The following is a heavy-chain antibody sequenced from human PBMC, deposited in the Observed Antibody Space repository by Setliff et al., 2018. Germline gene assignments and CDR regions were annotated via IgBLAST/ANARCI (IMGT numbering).Heavy chain of an antibody. CDR1: GGSINSGPYY. CDR3: ARGDSSGNNYPVLDY. J-gene: IGHJ4*01. D-gene: IGHD5-18*01. V-gene: IGHV4-61*09. Sequence: PSETLSLTCTVTGGSINSGPYYWTWMRQSAGKVLEWLGQIYSKGSMNYNPSLKSRVTISADSSKSQFFLRLPSVTAEDTAIYYCARGDSSGNNYPVLDYWGQGTLVTVSS. CDR2: IYSKGSM.